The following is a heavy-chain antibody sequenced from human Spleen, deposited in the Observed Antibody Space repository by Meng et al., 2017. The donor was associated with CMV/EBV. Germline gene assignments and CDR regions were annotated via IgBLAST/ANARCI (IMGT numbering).Heavy chain of an antibody. D-gene: IGHD3-3*01. V-gene: IGHV1-69*10. CDR2: IIPILDIA. J-gene: IGHJ6*02. Sequence: SVKVSCKASGYTFTNYGISWVRQAPGQGLEWMGGIIPILDIANYTQKFQGRVTITADKSTTTACMELSSLRSEDTAIYYCARASPYDFWSGYYGRDFYYYGLDVWGQGTTVTVSS. CDR3: ARASPYDFWSGYYGRDFYYYGLDV. CDR1: GYTFTNYG.